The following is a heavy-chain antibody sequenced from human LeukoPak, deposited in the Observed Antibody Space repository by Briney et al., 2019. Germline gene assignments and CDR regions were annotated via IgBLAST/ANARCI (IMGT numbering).Heavy chain of an antibody. CDR3: ATGDSVDY. CDR2: FDPGNGEA. J-gene: IGHJ4*02. V-gene: IGHV1-24*01. Sequence: GASVKVSCKVSGYTLTELSMHWVRQASGKGLEWMGSFDPGNGEAIYAQKFQGRVTMTEDTSTDTAYMELSSLRSEDTAVYYCATGDSVDYWGQGTLVTVSS. CDR1: GYTLTELS. D-gene: IGHD2-21*02.